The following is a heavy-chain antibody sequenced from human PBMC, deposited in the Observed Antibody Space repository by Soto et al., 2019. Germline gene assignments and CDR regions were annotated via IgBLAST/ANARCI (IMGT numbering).Heavy chain of an antibody. D-gene: IGHD2-2*01. Sequence: ESLKISCKGSGFTFTSYWIAWVRQMPGKGLEWMGIIYPGDSDSSYSPSFQGQVTISADKSINTAYLHWSSLKASDTAIYYCAKHEGYCSTTTCSNFDYWGQGTLVTVSS. CDR3: AKHEGYCSTTTCSNFDY. CDR2: IYPGDSDS. CDR1: GFTFTSYW. J-gene: IGHJ4*02. V-gene: IGHV5-51*01.